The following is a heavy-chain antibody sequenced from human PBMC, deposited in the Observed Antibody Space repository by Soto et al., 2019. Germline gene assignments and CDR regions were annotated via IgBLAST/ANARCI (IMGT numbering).Heavy chain of an antibody. J-gene: IGHJ1*01. CDR1: GFTFRSYG. Sequence: QVQLVESGGGVVQPGRSLRLSCAASGFTFRSYGMHWVRQAPGKGLEWVAVISYDGSDKYYADSVKGRFTISRDNSNNRLYLQMDSLRAEDTAVYYCAKGVVVATTSFQRWGQGPLVAVSS. D-gene: IGHD2-15*01. V-gene: IGHV3-30*18. CDR3: AKGVVVATTSFQR. CDR2: ISYDGSDK.